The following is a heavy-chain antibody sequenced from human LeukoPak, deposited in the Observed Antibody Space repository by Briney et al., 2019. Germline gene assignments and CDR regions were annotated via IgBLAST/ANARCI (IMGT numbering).Heavy chain of an antibody. CDR2: IKEDGSIE. J-gene: IGHJ5*02. CDR1: GFTFSHYW. CDR3: VSQQAVPP. Sequence: GGSLRLSCVASGFTFSHYWMSWVRQAPGKGLEWVANIKEDGSIEDYVDSVKGRFTVSRDNAKNSLYLEMNSLRVEDTAVYYCVSQQAVPPWGQGTLVIVSS. D-gene: IGHD1-1*01. V-gene: IGHV3-7*01.